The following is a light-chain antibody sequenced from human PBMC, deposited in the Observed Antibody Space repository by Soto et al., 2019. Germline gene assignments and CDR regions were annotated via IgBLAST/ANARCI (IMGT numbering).Light chain of an antibody. CDR2: DVS. V-gene: IGLV2-14*01. CDR3: SSHTSSSTLVV. CDR1: SSDVGGYNY. J-gene: IGLJ2*01. Sequence: QSALTQPASVSGSPGQSITISCTGTSSDVGGYNYVSWYQQYPGKAPKLLIYDVSNRPSGVSNRFSGSKSGNTASLTISGIQAEDEADYYCSSHTSSSTLVVFGGGTKVTVL.